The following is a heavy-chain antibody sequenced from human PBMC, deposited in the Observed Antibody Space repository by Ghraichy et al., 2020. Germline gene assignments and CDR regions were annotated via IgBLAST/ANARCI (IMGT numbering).Heavy chain of an antibody. CDR1: GGSISSYY. Sequence: SETLSLTCTVSGGSISSYYWSWIRQPPGKGLEWIGYIYYSGSTNYNPSLKSRVTISVDTSKNQFSLKLSSVTAADTAVYYCASTRTSGSTLESFWYFDLWGRGTLVTVSS. V-gene: IGHV4-59*08. CDR3: ASTRTSGSTLESFWYFDL. CDR2: IYYSGST. J-gene: IGHJ2*01. D-gene: IGHD1-26*01.